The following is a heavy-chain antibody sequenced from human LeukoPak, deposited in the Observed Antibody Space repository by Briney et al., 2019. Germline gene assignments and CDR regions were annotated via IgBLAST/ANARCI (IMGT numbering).Heavy chain of an antibody. V-gene: IGHV1-69*06. CDR2: IIPIFGTA. CDR1: GGTFSSYA. Sequence: ASVKVSCKASGGTFSSYAISWVRQAPGQGLEWMGGIIPIFGTANYAQKFQGRVTITADKSTSTAYMELSSLKASDTAMYYCARLVDTAMVGSAFDIWGQGTMVTVSS. D-gene: IGHD5-18*01. CDR3: ARLVDTAMVGSAFDI. J-gene: IGHJ3*02.